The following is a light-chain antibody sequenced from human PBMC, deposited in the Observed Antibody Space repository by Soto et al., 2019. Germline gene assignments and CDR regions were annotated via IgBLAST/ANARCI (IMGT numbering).Light chain of an antibody. Sequence: DIQMTQSPSTLSASVGDRVTITCRASQSISSWLAWYQQKPGKAPKLLTYKASSLESGVPSRFRGSGSRTEFTLTICSLQPDDFATYYCQQYNSYSVTFGQGTKVDIK. CDR3: QQYNSYSVT. CDR1: QSISSW. J-gene: IGKJ1*01. CDR2: KAS. V-gene: IGKV1-5*03.